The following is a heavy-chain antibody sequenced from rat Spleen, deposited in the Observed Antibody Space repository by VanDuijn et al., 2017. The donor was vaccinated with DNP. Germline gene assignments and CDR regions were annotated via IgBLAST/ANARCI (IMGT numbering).Heavy chain of an antibody. D-gene: IGHD1-2*01. V-gene: IGHV4-2*01. CDR1: GFNFNDYW. CDR2: INKDSSTI. J-gene: IGHJ4*01. CDR3: TRDRWIYSSYPSYVMDA. Sequence: EVKLVESGGGLVQPGRSLKLSCAASGFNFNDYWMGWVRQAPGKGLEWIGQINKDSSTINYIPSLKEKITISRDNVQNTLYLQMSKVGSEDTATYYCTRDRWIYSSYPSYVMDAWGQGASVTVSS.